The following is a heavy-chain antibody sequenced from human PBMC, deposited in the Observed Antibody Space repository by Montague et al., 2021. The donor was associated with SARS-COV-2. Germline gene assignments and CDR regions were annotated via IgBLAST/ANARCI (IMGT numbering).Heavy chain of an antibody. CDR1: GSSVRSYY. V-gene: IGHV4-59*02. CDR2: IHDSGST. J-gene: IGHJ5*02. D-gene: IGHD4-17*01. CDR3: AGENTVTTFGGPYYIDP. Sequence: SETLSLTCIVSGSSVRSYYWSWIRQPPGKGLEWIGYIHDSGSTNYNPSLKSRVTIAVNASKNQFSLKLSSVTAADTAVYYWAGENTVTTFGGPYYIDPWGQGTLGTVSA.